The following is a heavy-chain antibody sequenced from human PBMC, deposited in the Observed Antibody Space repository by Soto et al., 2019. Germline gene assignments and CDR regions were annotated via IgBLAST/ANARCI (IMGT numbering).Heavy chain of an antibody. D-gene: IGHD3-3*01. J-gene: IGHJ6*02. CDR1: GFTFSSYA. Sequence: EVQLLESGGGLVQPGGSLRLSCAASGFTFSSYAMSWVRQAPGKGLEWVSAISGSGGSTYYADSVKGRFTISRDNSKNTLYLQMNSLRAEDTAVYYCAREPDRRFLEWLLYETSMDVWGQGTTVTVSS. V-gene: IGHV3-23*01. CDR2: ISGSGGST. CDR3: AREPDRRFLEWLLYETSMDV.